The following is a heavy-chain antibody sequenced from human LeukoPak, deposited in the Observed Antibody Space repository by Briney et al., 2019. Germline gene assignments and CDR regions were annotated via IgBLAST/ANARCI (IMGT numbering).Heavy chain of an antibody. J-gene: IGHJ4*02. Sequence: ASVKVSCKASGYTFTGYYMHWARQAPGQGLEWMGWINPNSGGTNYAQKFQGRVTMTRDTSISTAYMELSRLRSDDTAVYYCAREVLHPAAMALDYWGQGTLVTVSS. CDR2: INPNSGGT. CDR1: GYTFTGYY. D-gene: IGHD2-2*01. V-gene: IGHV1-2*02. CDR3: AREVLHPAAMALDY.